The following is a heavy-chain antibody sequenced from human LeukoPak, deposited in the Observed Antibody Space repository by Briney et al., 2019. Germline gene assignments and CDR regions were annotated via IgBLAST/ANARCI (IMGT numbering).Heavy chain of an antibody. Sequence: ASVKVSCKGSGYTFTGYYLHWVRLAPGQGPEWMGWINPKSGGATYAQKFQGRVTMTRDASMSTAYMELTRLTSDDTAVYYCVREGEGPLSKDFDYWGQGTLVTVSS. J-gene: IGHJ4*02. CDR3: VREGEGPLSKDFDY. V-gene: IGHV1-2*02. CDR2: INPKSGGA. D-gene: IGHD2/OR15-2a*01. CDR1: GYTFTGYY.